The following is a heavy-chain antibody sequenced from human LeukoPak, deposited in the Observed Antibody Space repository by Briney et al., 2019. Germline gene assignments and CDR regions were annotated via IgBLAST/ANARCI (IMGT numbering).Heavy chain of an antibody. Sequence: GGSLRLSCSASGFTLSSYVMSWVRQAPGQGLEWVSTLTNSGGTTYYADSVKGRFTISRDNSKNALYLQMNSLRDEDTAIYYCANRRNYASDYWGQGTLVTVSS. J-gene: IGHJ4*02. CDR1: GFTLSSYV. D-gene: IGHD1-14*01. V-gene: IGHV3-23*01. CDR2: LTNSGGTT. CDR3: ANRRNYASDY.